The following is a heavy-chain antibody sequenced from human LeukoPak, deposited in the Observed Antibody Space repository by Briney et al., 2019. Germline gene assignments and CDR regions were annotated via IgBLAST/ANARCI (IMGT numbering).Heavy chain of an antibody. CDR1: GFTFGDHA. CDR2: IRSKTYGGAT. D-gene: IGHD5-18*01. Sequence: GGSLRLSCTVSGFTFGDHAMSWVRQAPGKGLEWVGFIRSKTYGGATEYAASVKGRFIISRDDSTSIAYLQMNSLKTEDTAVYYCTRGPIQLWLYHGMDVWGQGTTVTVSS. J-gene: IGHJ6*02. CDR3: TRGPIQLWLYHGMDV. V-gene: IGHV3-49*04.